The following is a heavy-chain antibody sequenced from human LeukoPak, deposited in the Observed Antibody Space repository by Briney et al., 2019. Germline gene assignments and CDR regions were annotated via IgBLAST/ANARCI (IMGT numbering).Heavy chain of an antibody. CDR1: GYTFTSYA. CDR2: INTNTGNP. V-gene: IGHV7-4-1*02. J-gene: IGHJ6*03. CDR3: ATRARPQTRYYYMDV. D-gene: IGHD1-1*01. Sequence: ASVKVSCKASGYTFTSYAMNWVRQAPGQGLEWMGWINTNTGNPTYAQGFTGRFVFSLDTSVSTAYLQISSLKAEDTAVYYCATRARPQTRYYYMDVWGKGTTVTVSS.